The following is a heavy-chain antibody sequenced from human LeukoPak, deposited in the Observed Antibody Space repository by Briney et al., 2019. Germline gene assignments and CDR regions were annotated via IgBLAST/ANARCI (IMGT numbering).Heavy chain of an antibody. J-gene: IGHJ5*02. CDR1: GFTVSSNY. CDR2: IYSGGST. Sequence: PGGSLRLSCAASGFTVSSNYMSWVRQAPGKGLEWVSVIYSGGSTYYADSVKGRFTISRHNSKNTLYLQMNSLRAEDTAVYYCARGGYPAYDYWFAPWGQGTLVTVSS. CDR3: ARGGYPAYDYWFAP. D-gene: IGHD5-12*01. V-gene: IGHV3-53*04.